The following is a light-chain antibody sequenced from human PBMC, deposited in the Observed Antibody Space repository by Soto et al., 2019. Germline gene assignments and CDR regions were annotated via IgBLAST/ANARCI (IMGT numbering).Light chain of an antibody. CDR2: DTS. Sequence: EIVLAQSPATLSLSPGERATLSCRASQSVNTFLAWYQQKPGQSPRLLIYDTSFRATGIPTRFSGSGSGTGFSLTISSLEPEDFAIYYCQQRSNWPLTFGGGTKVEIK. V-gene: IGKV3-11*01. CDR1: QSVNTF. J-gene: IGKJ4*01. CDR3: QQRSNWPLT.